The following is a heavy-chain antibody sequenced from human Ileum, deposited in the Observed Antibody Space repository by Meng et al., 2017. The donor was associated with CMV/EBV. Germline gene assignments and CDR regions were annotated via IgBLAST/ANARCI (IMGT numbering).Heavy chain of an antibody. D-gene: IGHD2-15*01. CDR1: CGHFSGYD. Sequence: VRLAQWCAGLVKPCETLSLPCAVYCGHFSGYDCTWIRQSPGRGLEWIGEIDDRGSTNCIPSLKSRVTMSVDTPNNQFSLKLSSVTAADTAVYYCARGTSQAWELLHYWGQGTLVTVSS. CDR2: IDDRGST. CDR3: ARGTSQAWELLHY. V-gene: IGHV4-34*01. J-gene: IGHJ4*02.